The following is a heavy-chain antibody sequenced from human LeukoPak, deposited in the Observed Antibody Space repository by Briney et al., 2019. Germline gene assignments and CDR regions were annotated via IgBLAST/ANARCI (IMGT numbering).Heavy chain of an antibody. CDR3: AREEVKSFDN. CDR1: GFIFSDYS. J-gene: IGHJ4*02. Sequence: PGGSLRLSCAASGFIFSDYSMTWVRQAPGKGLEWVASIKQDGSETSYVTSVRGRFTISRDNAKNSLYLQMNNLRVEDTAVYFCAREEVKSFDNWGQGTLVTVSS. V-gene: IGHV3-7*03. CDR2: IKQDGSET.